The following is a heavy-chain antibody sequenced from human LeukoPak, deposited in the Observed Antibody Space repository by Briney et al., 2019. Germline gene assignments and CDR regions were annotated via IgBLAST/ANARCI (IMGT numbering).Heavy chain of an antibody. CDR2: ISYGGSNK. Sequence: PGGSLRLSCAASGFTFSSYAMHWVRQAPGKGLEWVAVISYGGSNKYYADSVKGRFTISRDNSKNTLYLQMNSLRAEDTAVYYCARGRYCSSTSCYGEVDPWGQGTLVTVSS. J-gene: IGHJ5*02. D-gene: IGHD2-2*01. CDR1: GFTFSSYA. V-gene: IGHV3-30*04. CDR3: ARGRYCSSTSCYGEVDP.